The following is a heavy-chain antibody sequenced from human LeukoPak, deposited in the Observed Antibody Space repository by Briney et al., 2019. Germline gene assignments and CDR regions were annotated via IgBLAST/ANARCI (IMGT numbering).Heavy chain of an antibody. V-gene: IGHV4-34*01. CDR3: ARGWRYSSSWYGRWFDP. CDR2: INHSGST. Sequence: PSETLSLTCAVYGGSFSGHYWNWIRQPPGKGLEWIGEINHSGSTNYNPSLKSRVTISVDTSKNQFSLKLSSVTAADTAVYYCARGWRYSSSWYGRWFDPWGQGTLVTVSS. D-gene: IGHD6-13*01. CDR1: GGSFSGHY. J-gene: IGHJ5*02.